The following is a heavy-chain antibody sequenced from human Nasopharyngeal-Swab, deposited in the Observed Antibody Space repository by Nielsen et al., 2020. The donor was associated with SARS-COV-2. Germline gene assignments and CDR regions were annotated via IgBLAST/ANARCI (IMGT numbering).Heavy chain of an antibody. J-gene: IGHJ4*02. CDR2: INPSGGST. V-gene: IGHV1-46*01. CDR1: GYIFTSYY. D-gene: IGHD3-22*01. Sequence: ASVKVSCKALGYIFTSYYMHWVRQAPGQGLEWMGIINPSGGSTSYAQKFQGRVTMTRDTSTSTVYMELSSLRSEDTAVYYCASLSGGPMIPYFDYWGQGTLVTVSS. CDR3: ASLSGGPMIPYFDY.